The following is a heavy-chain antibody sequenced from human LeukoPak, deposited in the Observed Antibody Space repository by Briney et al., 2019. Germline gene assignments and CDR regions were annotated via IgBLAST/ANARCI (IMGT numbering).Heavy chain of an antibody. D-gene: IGHD5-12*01. CDR3: ARAQEYSGYDWGGYDYYLDV. CDR2: ISSNGGST. V-gene: IGHV3-64*01. Sequence: PGGSLRLSCAASGFTFSSYAMHWVRQAPGKGLEYVAAISSNGGSTYYANSVKGRFTISRDNAKNTLYLQMGSLRAEDMAVYYCARAQEYSGYDWGGYDYYLDVWGKGTRVTVSS. J-gene: IGHJ6*03. CDR1: GFTFSSYA.